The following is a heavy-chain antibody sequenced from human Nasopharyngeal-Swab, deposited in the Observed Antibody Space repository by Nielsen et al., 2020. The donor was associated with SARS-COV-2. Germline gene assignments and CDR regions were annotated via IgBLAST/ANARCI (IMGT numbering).Heavy chain of an antibody. Sequence: GESLKISCADSGFTFSNYWMSWVRQAPGKGLEWVANIKEDGSAKYYVDSVKGRFTISRDKSQNTLYLQMSSLRADDTAVYYCAKGGRSITIFGVAGSFDNWGQGTLVTVSS. CDR3: AKGGRSITIFGVAGSFDN. J-gene: IGHJ4*02. CDR1: GFTFSNYW. D-gene: IGHD3-3*01. V-gene: IGHV3-7*03. CDR2: IKEDGSAK.